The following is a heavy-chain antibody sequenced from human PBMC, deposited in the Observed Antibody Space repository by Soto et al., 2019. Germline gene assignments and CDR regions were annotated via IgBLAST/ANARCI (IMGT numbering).Heavy chain of an antibody. J-gene: IGHJ4*02. CDR2: IYSSENT. D-gene: IGHD4-17*01. Sequence: TSETLSLTCTVSGDSISSYYWGWIRQSPGKGLEWIGTIYSSENTYYNPSLLSRVTISVDTSKNEFSLRLSSVTAADTAVYYCARHAGDYVPFDYWGQGTLVTVSS. CDR1: GDSISSYY. CDR3: ARHAGDYVPFDY. V-gene: IGHV4-39*01.